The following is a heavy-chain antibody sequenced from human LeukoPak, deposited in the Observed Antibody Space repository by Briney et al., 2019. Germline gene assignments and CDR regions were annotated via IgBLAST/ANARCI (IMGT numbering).Heavy chain of an antibody. CDR1: GFTFSSYA. CDR3: ARESFAARWD. D-gene: IGHD6-6*01. J-gene: IGHJ4*02. Sequence: GGSLRLSCAASGFTFSSYAMNWVRQAPGRGLEWVSAISRSGDSTYYADSVKGRFSISRDNSKNTLYLQMNSLRAEDTAVYYCARESFAARWDWGQGTLVTVSS. CDR2: ISRSGDST. V-gene: IGHV3-23*01.